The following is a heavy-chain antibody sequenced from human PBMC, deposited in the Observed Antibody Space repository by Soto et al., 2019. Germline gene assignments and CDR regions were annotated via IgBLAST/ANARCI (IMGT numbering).Heavy chain of an antibody. D-gene: IGHD5-18*01. Sequence: PGGSLRLSCAASGFTFSSYGMHWVRQAPGKGLEWVAVISYDGSNKYYADSVKGRFTISRDNSKNTLYLQMNSLRAEDTAVYYCAKGGYSYGPYYYYGMDVWGQGTTVTVSS. J-gene: IGHJ6*02. CDR3: AKGGYSYGPYYYYGMDV. CDR2: ISYDGSNK. V-gene: IGHV3-30*18. CDR1: GFTFSSYG.